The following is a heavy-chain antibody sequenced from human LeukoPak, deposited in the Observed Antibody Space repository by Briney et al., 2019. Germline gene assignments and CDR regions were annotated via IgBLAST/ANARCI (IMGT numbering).Heavy chain of an antibody. CDR1: GYTFTSYD. Sequence: ASVKVSCKASGYTFTSYDINWVRQATGQGLEWMGWMNPNSGDTGYAQKFQGRLTMTRDTSISTAYMELSGLRSEDTAVYYCARDATYYYGSGSYVGYWGQGTLVTVSS. CDR3: ARDATYYYGSGSYVGY. CDR2: MNPNSGDT. V-gene: IGHV1-8*01. J-gene: IGHJ4*02. D-gene: IGHD3-10*01.